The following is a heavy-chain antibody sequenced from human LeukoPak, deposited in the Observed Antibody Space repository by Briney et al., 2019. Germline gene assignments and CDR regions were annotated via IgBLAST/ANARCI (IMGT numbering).Heavy chain of an antibody. J-gene: IGHJ4*02. CDR1: GFTFSSYG. CDR3: ARYITMVRGVPGY. V-gene: IGHV3-33*01. CDR2: IWYDGSNK. Sequence: PGRSLRLSCAASGFTFSSYGMHWVRQAPGKGLEWVAVIWYDGSNKYNADSVKGRFTISRDNSKNTLYLQMNSLRAEDTAVYYCARYITMVRGVPGYWGQGTLVTVSS. D-gene: IGHD3-10*01.